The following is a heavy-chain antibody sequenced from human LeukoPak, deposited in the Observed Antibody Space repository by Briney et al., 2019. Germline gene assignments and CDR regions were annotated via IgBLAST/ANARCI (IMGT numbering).Heavy chain of an antibody. CDR3: AAAGDY. J-gene: IGHJ4*02. D-gene: IGHD3-10*01. CDR2: ISSTSTT. Sequence: AGGSLRLSCAASGFTFSSYTMNWVRQAPGKGLEWVSHISSTSTTYYADSVKGRFTTSRDNAKNLLYLQMNSLRDEDTAVYYCAAAGDYWGQGTLVTVSS. CDR1: GFTFSSYT. V-gene: IGHV3-48*02.